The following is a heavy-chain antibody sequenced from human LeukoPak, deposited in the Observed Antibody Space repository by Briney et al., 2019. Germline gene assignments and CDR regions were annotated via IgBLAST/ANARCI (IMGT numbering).Heavy chain of an antibody. V-gene: IGHV3-21*01. J-gene: IGHJ4*02. CDR2: ISSSSSYI. CDR1: GFTFSSYS. Sequence: GGSLRLSCAASGFTFSSYSMNWVRQAPGKGLEWVSSISSSSSYIYYADSVKGRFTISRDNAKNSLYVQMNSLRADDTAVYYCARGYCTGGSCSKYDYWGQGTLVTVSS. D-gene: IGHD2-15*01. CDR3: ARGYCTGGSCSKYDY.